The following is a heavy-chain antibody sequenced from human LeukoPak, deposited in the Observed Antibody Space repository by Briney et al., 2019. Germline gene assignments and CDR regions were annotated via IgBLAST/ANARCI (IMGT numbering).Heavy chain of an antibody. V-gene: IGHV1-2*02. CDR2: INPNTGDT. J-gene: IGHJ6*02. CDR3: ARGYYGMDV. CDR1: GYTFTGQY. Sequence: ASVKVSCKASGYTFTGQYLYWARQTPGQGLEWMGWINPNTGDTDSAQNFQGRVTMTRDTSITTVYMELSSLTSDDTAVYYCARGYYGMDVWGQGTTVTVSS.